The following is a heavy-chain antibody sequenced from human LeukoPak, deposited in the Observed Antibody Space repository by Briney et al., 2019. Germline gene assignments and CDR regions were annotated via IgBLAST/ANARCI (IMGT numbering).Heavy chain of an antibody. V-gene: IGHV3-30*18. D-gene: IGHD2-15*01. CDR3: AKEPRYCSGGSCYPGYYYGMDV. J-gene: IGHJ6*02. Sequence: GGSLRLSCAASGFTFSSYGMHWVRQAPGKGLERVAVISYDGSNKYYADSVKGRFTISRDNSKNTLYLQMNSLRAEDTAVYYCAKEPRYCSGGSCYPGYYYGMDVWGQGTTVTVSS. CDR1: GFTFSSYG. CDR2: ISYDGSNK.